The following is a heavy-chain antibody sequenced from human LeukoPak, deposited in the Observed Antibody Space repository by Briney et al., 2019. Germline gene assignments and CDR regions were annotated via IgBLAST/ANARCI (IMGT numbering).Heavy chain of an antibody. Sequence: GGSLRLSCAASGFTFSSYSMNWVRQAPGKGLEWVSSISSSSSYIYYADSVKGRFTISRDNAKNSLYLQMNSLRAGDTAVYYCARARLGLPLDYWGQGTLVTVSS. D-gene: IGHD7-27*01. V-gene: IGHV3-21*01. CDR3: ARARLGLPLDY. J-gene: IGHJ4*02. CDR1: GFTFSSYS. CDR2: ISSSSSYI.